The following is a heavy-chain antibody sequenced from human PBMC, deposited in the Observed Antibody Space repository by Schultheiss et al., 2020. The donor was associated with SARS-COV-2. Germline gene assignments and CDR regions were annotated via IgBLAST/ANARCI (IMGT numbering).Heavy chain of an antibody. CDR2: IYHSGST. CDR1: GYSISSGYY. CDR3: ARDQYYYDSSGYYYGYYYYGMDV. V-gene: IGHV4-38-2*02. D-gene: IGHD3-22*01. Sequence: SQTLSLTCAVSGYSISSGYYWGWIRQPPGKGLEWIGSIYHSGSTYYNPSLKSRVTISVDTSKNQFSLKLSSVTAADTAVYYCARDQYYYDSSGYYYGYYYYGMDVWGQGTTVTVSS. J-gene: IGHJ6*02.